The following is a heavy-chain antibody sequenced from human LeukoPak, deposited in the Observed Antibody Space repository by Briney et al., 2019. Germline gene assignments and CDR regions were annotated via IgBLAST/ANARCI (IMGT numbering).Heavy chain of an antibody. CDR1: GGSISGYY. CDR3: ARGSDYPSWFDP. V-gene: IGHV4-59*01. J-gene: IGHJ5*02. D-gene: IGHD5-12*01. Sequence: SETLSLTCTVSGGSISGYYWSWIRQPPGKRLVWIGYIYYSGRTNYNPSLKSRVSISVDKSKNQFSLKLSSVTAADTAVYYCARGSDYPSWFDPWGQGTLVTVSS. CDR2: IYYSGRT.